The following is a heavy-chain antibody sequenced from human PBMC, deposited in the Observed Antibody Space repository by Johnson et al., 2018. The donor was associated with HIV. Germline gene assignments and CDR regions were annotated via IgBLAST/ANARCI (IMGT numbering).Heavy chain of an antibody. J-gene: IGHJ3*01. CDR3: ARDRFGRGYYLGDAFDL. CDR2: ISYDGSNK. D-gene: IGHD6-25*01. V-gene: IGHV3-30*04. Sequence: QLVESGGGVVQPGRSLRLSCAASGFTFSSYAMHWVRQAPGKGLEWVAVISYDGSNKFYADSMKGRFTISRDNFKNSLYLQMDSLRLEDTAVYYCARDRFGRGYYLGDAFDLWGEGTMVTVTS. CDR1: GFTFSSYA.